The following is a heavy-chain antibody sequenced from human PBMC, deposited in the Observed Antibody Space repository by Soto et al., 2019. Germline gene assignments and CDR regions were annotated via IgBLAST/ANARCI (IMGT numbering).Heavy chain of an antibody. CDR3: ARKSGYYDY. J-gene: IGHJ4*02. CDR1: GCSINSGGYY. V-gene: IGHV4-31*03. CDR2: IYYIGST. Sequence: SETLSLPRPVSGCSINSGGYYWSWIRQHPGKGLEWIGYIYYIGSTYYNPSLKSRVTISADTSKNQFYLRLSSVTAADTAVYYCARKSGYYDYWGQGTLVTVSS. D-gene: IGHD3-3*01.